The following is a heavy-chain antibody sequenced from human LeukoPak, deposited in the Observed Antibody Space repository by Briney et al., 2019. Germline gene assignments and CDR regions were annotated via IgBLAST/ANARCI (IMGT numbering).Heavy chain of an antibody. CDR1: GYTFTGYH. V-gene: IGHV1-2*06. J-gene: IGHJ4*02. D-gene: IGHD2-2*01. CDR2: TNPNSGDT. CDR3: ARDYCSCTSCLFDY. Sequence: GASVKVSCKASGYTFTGYHMHWVRQAPGQGLEWMGRTNPNSGDTNYAQKFQGRVTMTRDTSISTAYMELSRLRSDDTAVYYCARDYCSCTSCLFDYWGQGTLVTVSS.